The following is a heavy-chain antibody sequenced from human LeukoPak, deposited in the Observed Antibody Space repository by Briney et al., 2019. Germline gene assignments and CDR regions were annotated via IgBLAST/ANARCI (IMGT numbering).Heavy chain of an antibody. CDR2: VSIDSSAI. D-gene: IGHD7-27*01. V-gene: IGHV3-48*02. Sequence: GSLRLSCAASGFSLRSYHMNWVRQAPGKGLEWVSYVSIDSSAIYYTDSVRGRFTISRDNAKSSLYLQMNSLGDEDTAIYYCATDRPHWAFGYWGQGTLVTVSS. J-gene: IGHJ4*02. CDR1: GFSLRSYH. CDR3: ATDRPHWAFGY.